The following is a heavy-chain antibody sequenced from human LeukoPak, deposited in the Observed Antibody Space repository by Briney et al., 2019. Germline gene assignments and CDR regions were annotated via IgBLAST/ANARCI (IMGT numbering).Heavy chain of an antibody. V-gene: IGHV3-66*01. Sequence: PGGSLRLSCAASGFTVSSNYMSWVRQAPGEGLEWVSVIYSGGSTYYADSVKGRFTISRDNSKNTLYLQMNSLRAEDTAVYYCARSSTVTTSYYYYGMDVWGQGTTVTVSS. CDR3: ARSSTVTTSYYYYGMDV. CDR2: IYSGGST. J-gene: IGHJ6*02. CDR1: GFTVSSNY. D-gene: IGHD4-17*01.